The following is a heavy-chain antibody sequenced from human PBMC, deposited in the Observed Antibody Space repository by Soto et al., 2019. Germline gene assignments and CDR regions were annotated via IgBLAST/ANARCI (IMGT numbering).Heavy chain of an antibody. Sequence: QLQLQESGPELVKPSETLSLTCTVSGGSISSSSYYWGWIRQPPGKGLEWIGSIYYSGSTYYNPSLKSRVTISVDTSKNQFSLKLSSVTAADTAVYYCARPYVDTAMVYYFDYWGQGTLVTVSS. CDR2: IYYSGST. CDR1: GGSISSSSYY. CDR3: ARPYVDTAMVYYFDY. D-gene: IGHD5-18*01. J-gene: IGHJ4*02. V-gene: IGHV4-39*01.